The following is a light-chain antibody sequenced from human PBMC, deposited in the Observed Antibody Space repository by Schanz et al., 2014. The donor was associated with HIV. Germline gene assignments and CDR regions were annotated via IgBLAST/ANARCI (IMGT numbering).Light chain of an antibody. J-gene: IGLJ3*02. V-gene: IGLV1-40*01. CDR1: SSNIGAGYD. Sequence: QSVLTQPPSVSGAPGQRVTISCTGSSSNIGAGYDVHWYQQLPGTAPKLLIYGNSYRPSGVPDRFSGSKSGTVGSLAISGLQSDDEADYYCCSYAGSYTLKVFGGGTKLTVL. CDR2: GNS. CDR3: CSYAGSYTLKV.